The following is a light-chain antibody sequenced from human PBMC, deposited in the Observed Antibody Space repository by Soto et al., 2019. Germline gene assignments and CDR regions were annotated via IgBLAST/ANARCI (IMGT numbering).Light chain of an antibody. Sequence: DIQMTQSPSTLSASVGDRVTITCRASQSVSNWLAWYQQKPGKAPKLLIYKASSLESGAPSRFSGSGSGTEFTLTISSLQPDDSATYYCQQYNSYSKVFGQGTKVEIK. J-gene: IGKJ1*01. CDR2: KAS. CDR1: QSVSNW. CDR3: QQYNSYSKV. V-gene: IGKV1-5*03.